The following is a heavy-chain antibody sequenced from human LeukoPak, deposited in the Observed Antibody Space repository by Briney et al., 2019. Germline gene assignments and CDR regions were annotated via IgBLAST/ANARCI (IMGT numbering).Heavy chain of an antibody. J-gene: IGHJ4*02. D-gene: IGHD1-1*01. Sequence: ASVEVSCKASGYTFTSYDINWVRQATGQGLEWMGWMNPNSGNTGYAQKFQGRVTMTRNTSISTAYMELSSLRSEDTAVYYCARADRVHHNPSDYWGQGTLVTVSS. CDR1: GYTFTSYD. CDR2: MNPNSGNT. V-gene: IGHV1-8*01. CDR3: ARADRVHHNPSDY.